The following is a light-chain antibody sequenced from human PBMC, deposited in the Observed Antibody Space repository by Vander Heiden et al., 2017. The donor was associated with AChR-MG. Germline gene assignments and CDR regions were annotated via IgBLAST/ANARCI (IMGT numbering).Light chain of an antibody. CDR3: QKYNGAPWT. V-gene: IGKV1-27*01. Sequence: DIHMTQSPSSPSASVGDRVTHTRRASQGSSNHLAWYQQKPGTLPKVLIYAAATLQSGVPSRFSGGGSGADFTLTISSLQPEDVGTYYCQKYNGAPWTFGQGTKVEIK. CDR1: QGSSNH. J-gene: IGKJ1*01. CDR2: AAA.